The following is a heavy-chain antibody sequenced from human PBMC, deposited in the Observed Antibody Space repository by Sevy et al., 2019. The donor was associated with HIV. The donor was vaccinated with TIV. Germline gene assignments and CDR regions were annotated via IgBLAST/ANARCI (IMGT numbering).Heavy chain of an antibody. CDR2: ISSSSSYI. D-gene: IGHD2-2*01. J-gene: IGHJ6*02. V-gene: IGHV3-21*04. Sequence: GGSLRLSCAASGFTFSSYSMNWVRQAPGKGLEWVSSISSSSSYIYYADSVKGRFTISRDNAKNSLDLQMNGLRAEDTAVYYCAREGRYCSSTSCYDDYYYGMDVWGLGTTVTVSS. CDR1: GFTFSSYS. CDR3: AREGRYCSSTSCYDDYYYGMDV.